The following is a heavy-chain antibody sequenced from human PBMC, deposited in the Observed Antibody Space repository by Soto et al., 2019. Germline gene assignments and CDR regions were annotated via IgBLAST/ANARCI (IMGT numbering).Heavy chain of an antibody. J-gene: IGHJ6*02. CDR2: VIHLFESP. D-gene: IGHD3-10*01. V-gene: IGHV1-69*13. Sequence: SVKVSCKVSGGPFSNYAINWVRQAPGQGLEWMGGVIHLFESPKYAQRFQGRLTITADESTSTAYMQLSSLRSEDTAMYYCARGTSYYFAMDVWGQGTTVTVYS. CDR1: GGPFSNYA. CDR3: ARGTSYYFAMDV.